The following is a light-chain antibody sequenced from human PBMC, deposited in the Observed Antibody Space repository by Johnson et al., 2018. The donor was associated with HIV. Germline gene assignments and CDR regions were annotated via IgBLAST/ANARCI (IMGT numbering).Light chain of an antibody. Sequence: QAVLTQPPSVSAAPGQTVNISCSGNVSNIESYFVSWYQQLPGAAPTLLIYEDNKRPSGIPDRFSGSKSGATATLGITGLQTGDEADYYCGTWDTSLSAGVFGPGTKVSVL. CDR2: EDN. V-gene: IGLV1-51*02. J-gene: IGLJ1*01. CDR1: VSNIESYF. CDR3: GTWDTSLSAGV.